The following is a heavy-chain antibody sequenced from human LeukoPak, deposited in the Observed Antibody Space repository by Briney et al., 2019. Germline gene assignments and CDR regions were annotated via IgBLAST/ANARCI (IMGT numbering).Heavy chain of an antibody. CDR1: GFTLSDYY. D-gene: IGHD5-24*01. J-gene: IGHJ4*02. CDR3: ARGRKMATIPRYFDY. V-gene: IGHV3-11*01. Sequence: GGSLRLSCAASGFTLSDYYMSWIRQAPGKGLEWVSYISSSGSTIYYADSVKGRFTISRDNAKNSLYLQMNSLRAEDTAVYYCARGRKMATIPRYFDYWGQGTLVTVSS. CDR2: ISSSGSTI.